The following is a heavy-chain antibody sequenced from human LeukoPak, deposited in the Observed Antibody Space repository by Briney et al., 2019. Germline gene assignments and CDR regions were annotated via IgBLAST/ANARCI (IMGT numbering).Heavy chain of an antibody. CDR1: GFTFSSYG. CDR2: IWYDGSNK. CDR3: ARGVVPAATPPSYYYYYYMDV. D-gene: IGHD2-2*01. J-gene: IGHJ6*03. Sequence: GRSLRLSCAASGFTFSSYGMHWVRQAPGKGLEWVAVIWYDGSNKYYADSVKGRFTISRDNSKNTLYLQMNSLRAEDTAVYCCARGVVPAATPPSYYYYYYMDVWGKGTTVTVSS. V-gene: IGHV3-33*01.